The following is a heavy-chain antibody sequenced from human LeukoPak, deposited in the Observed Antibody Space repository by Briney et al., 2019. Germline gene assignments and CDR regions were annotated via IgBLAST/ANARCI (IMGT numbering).Heavy chain of an antibody. CDR2: ISYDGSNK. D-gene: IGHD3-22*01. CDR1: GFTFSNAW. Sequence: GGSLRLSCAASGFTFSNAWMSWVRQAPGKGLEWVAVISYDGSNKYYADSVKGRFTISRDNSKNTLYLQMNSLRAEDTAVYYCAKADSSGYYNDYWGQGTLVTVSS. J-gene: IGHJ4*02. CDR3: AKADSSGYYNDY. V-gene: IGHV3-30*18.